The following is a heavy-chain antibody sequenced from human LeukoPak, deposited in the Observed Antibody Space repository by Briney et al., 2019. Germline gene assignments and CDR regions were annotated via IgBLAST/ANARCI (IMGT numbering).Heavy chain of an antibody. CDR1: GGSISSGDYY. CDR2: IYYSGNT. CDR3: ARGYYDSSGYYWFDP. D-gene: IGHD3-22*01. V-gene: IGHV4-39*07. Sequence: SETLSLTCTVSGGSISSGDYYWGWIRQPPGKGLEWIGNIYYSGNTYYNASLKSRVTISVDTSKNQFSLKLSSVTAADTAVYYCARGYYDSSGYYWFDPWGQGTLVTVSS. J-gene: IGHJ5*02.